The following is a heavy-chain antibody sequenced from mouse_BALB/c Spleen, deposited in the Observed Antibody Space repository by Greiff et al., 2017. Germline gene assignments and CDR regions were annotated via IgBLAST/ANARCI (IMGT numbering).Heavy chain of an antibody. CDR3: TRDEGFQQLVWFAY. CDR2: IYPGNSDT. Sequence: VQLMESGTVLARPGASVKMSCKASGYTFTSHWMYWVKQRPGQGLEWIGAIYPGNSDTSYNQKFKGKAKLTAVTSTSTAYMELSSLTNEDSAVYYCTRDEGFQQLVWFAYWGQGTLVTVSA. V-gene: IGHV1-5*01. J-gene: IGHJ3*01. CDR1: GYTFTSHW. D-gene: IGHD4-1*02.